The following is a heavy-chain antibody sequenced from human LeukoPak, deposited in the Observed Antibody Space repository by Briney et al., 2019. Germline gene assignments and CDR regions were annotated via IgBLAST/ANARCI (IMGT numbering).Heavy chain of an antibody. CDR2: INPNSGGT. V-gene: IGHV1-2*02. J-gene: IGHJ4*02. CDR1: GYTFTGYY. Sequence: ASVKVSCKASGYTFTGYYMHWVRQAPGQGLEWMGWINPNSGGTNYAQKFQGRVTMTRDTSISTAYMELSSLRSDDTAVYYCAPTAGHEYGDYLYYFDYWGQGTLVTVS. D-gene: IGHD4-17*01. CDR3: APTAGHEYGDYLYYFDY.